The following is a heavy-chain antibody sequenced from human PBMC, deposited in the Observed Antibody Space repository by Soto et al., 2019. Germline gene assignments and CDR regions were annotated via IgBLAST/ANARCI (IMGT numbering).Heavy chain of an antibody. V-gene: IGHV2-26*01. CDR2: IFSNDEK. D-gene: IGHD1-26*01. CDR1: GISLSNDRTG. CDR3: GRILRHKYYPPDY. J-gene: IGHJ4*02. Sequence: QVTLKESGPVLVKPTETLTLTCTVSGISLSNDRTGVSWIRQPPGKALEWLAHIFSNDEKSYSTSLKNRLTISKDTSKSQVVLIMTNMVPVDTGTYFCGRILRHKYYPPDYWGQVIQFTVSS.